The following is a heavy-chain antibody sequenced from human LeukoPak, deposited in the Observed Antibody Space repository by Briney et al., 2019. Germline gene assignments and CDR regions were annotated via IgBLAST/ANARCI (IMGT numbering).Heavy chain of an antibody. J-gene: IGHJ3*02. CDR1: GFTFSSYG. D-gene: IGHD3-16*01. CDR2: IWYDGSNK. CDR3: ARSDWVMYAFDI. Sequence: GGSLRLSCEASGFTFSSYGMHWVRQAPGKGLEWVAVIWYDGSNKYYADSVKGRFTISRDNSKNTLYLQMNSLRAEDTAVYYCARSDWVMYAFDIWGQGTMVTVSS. V-gene: IGHV3-33*01.